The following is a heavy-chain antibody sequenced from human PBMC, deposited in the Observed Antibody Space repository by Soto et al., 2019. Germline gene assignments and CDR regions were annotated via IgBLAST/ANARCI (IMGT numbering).Heavy chain of an antibody. CDR3: ARVLEMTTIVGLGAFDI. CDR2: IIPMYGTT. D-gene: IGHD2-21*01. Sequence: QLQLVQSGAEVKKTKSSVKVSCQLSGGALGSYAFTWVRHAPGQGFEWMGGIIPMYGTTNYPQKFQDRVIMTADTTTSTVYMDLSSLRSEDTAVYYCARVLEMTTIVGLGAFDIWGQGTMVTVSS. CDR1: GGALGSYA. J-gene: IGHJ3*02. V-gene: IGHV1-69*06.